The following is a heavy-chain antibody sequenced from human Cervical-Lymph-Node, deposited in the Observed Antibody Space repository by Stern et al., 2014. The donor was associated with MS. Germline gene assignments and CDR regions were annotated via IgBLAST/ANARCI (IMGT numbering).Heavy chain of an antibody. J-gene: IGHJ4*02. CDR1: GGTLGNYA. D-gene: IGHD3-16*01. Sequence: VQLVQSGAEVKKPGSSVKLSCKASGGTLGNYAMNWVRQAPGQGLLWMGGIIPMFGPATQTQHFQGKVTFPAVKYTKTTFLDMTSLRSGDTAVYYCVLQALGGTYWGQGTL. CDR2: IIPMFGPA. V-gene: IGHV1-69*06. CDR3: VLQALGGTY.